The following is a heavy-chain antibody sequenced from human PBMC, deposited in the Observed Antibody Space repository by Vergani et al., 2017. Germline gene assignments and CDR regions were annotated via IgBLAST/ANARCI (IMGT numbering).Heavy chain of an antibody. CDR2: INHSGST. CDR3: ARDGSSNYGGNSLFDY. D-gene: IGHD4-23*01. V-gene: IGHV4-34*01. Sequence: QVQLQQWGAGLLKPSETLSLTCAVYGGSFSGYYWSWIRQPPGKGLEWIGEINHSGSTNYNPSLKSRVTISVDTSKNQFSLKLSSVTAADTAVYYCARDGSSNYGGNSLFDYWGQGTLVTVSS. J-gene: IGHJ4*02. CDR1: GGSFSGYY.